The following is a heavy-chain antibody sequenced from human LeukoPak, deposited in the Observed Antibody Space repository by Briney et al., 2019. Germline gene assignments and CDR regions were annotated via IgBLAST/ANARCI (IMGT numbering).Heavy chain of an antibody. J-gene: IGHJ4*02. V-gene: IGHV1-18*01. Sequence: GASVKVSCKASGYTFTSYGISWVRQAPGQGLEWMGWISAYNGNTNYAQKLQGRDTMTTDTSTSTAYMELRSLRSDDTAVYYCARSQPPSSSSWPTPKYYFDYWGQGTLVTVSS. D-gene: IGHD6-13*01. CDR2: ISAYNGNT. CDR1: GYTFTSYG. CDR3: ARSQPPSSSSWPTPKYYFDY.